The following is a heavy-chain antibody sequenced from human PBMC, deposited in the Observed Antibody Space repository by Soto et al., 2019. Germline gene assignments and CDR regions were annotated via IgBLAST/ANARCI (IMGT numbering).Heavy chain of an antibody. CDR2: ISGSGGST. CDR1: GFTFSSHA. Sequence: GGSLRLSCAASGFTFSSHARRWVRKNKGKGLEWVSAISGSGGSTYYADSVKGRFTISRDNSKNTLYLQMNSLRAEDTAVYYCAKDWARYCSGGSCDSGLDYWGQGTLVTVSS. D-gene: IGHD2-15*01. V-gene: IGHV3-23*01. J-gene: IGHJ4*02. CDR3: AKDWARYCSGGSCDSGLDY.